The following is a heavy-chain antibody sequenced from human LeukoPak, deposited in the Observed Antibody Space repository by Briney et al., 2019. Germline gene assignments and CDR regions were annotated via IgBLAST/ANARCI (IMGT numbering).Heavy chain of an antibody. J-gene: IGHJ4*02. CDR2: IIPIFGTA. CDR3: ARDNDPRDPPHFDY. V-gene: IGHV1-69*06. Sequence: GASVKVSCKASGGTFSNYAISWVRQAPGQGLEWMGGIIPIFGTANYAQKFRGRVTITADKSTRTAYMELSSLRCEDTAVYYCARDNDPRDPPHFDYWGQGTLVTVSS. CDR1: GGTFSNYA. D-gene: IGHD3-16*01.